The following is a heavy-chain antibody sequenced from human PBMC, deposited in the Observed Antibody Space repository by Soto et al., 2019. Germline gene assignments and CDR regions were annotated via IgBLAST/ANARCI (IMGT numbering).Heavy chain of an antibody. V-gene: IGHV6-1*01. CDR2: TYYRSKWYN. J-gene: IGHJ4*02. CDR1: GDSVSSNSAA. Sequence: SQTLSLTCAISGDSVSSNSAAWNWIRQSPSRGLEWLGRTYYRSKWYNDYAVSVKSRITINPDTSKNQFSLQMNSLRAEDTAVYYCAKPITISVWGQGTLVTVSS. D-gene: IGHD3-3*01. CDR3: AKPITISV.